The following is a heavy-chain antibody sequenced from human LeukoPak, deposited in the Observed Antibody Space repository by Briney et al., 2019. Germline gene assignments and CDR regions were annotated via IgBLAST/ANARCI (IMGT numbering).Heavy chain of an antibody. D-gene: IGHD6-19*01. CDR1: GGSFSGHY. CDR3: ARGKPQFFLAVAVTFDY. V-gene: IGHV4-34*01. J-gene: IGHJ4*02. Sequence: PSETLSLTCAVYGGSFSGHYWSWIRQPPGKGLEWIGEINHSGSTNYNPSLKSRVTISVDTSKNQFSLKLSSVTAADTAVYYCARGKPQFFLAVAVTFDYWGQGTLVTVSS. CDR2: INHSGST.